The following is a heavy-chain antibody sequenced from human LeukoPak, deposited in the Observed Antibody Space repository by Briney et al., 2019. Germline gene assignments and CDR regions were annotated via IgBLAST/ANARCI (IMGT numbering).Heavy chain of an antibody. CDR2: ISYDGSNK. V-gene: IGHV3-30*04. CDR1: GFTFSSYA. CDR3: ATRNA. Sequence: PGRSLRLSCAASGFTFSSYAMHWVRQAPGKGLEWVAVISYDGSNKYYADSVKGRFTISRDNSKNTLYLQMNSLRAEDTAVYYCATRNAWGQGTLVTVSS. J-gene: IGHJ5*02.